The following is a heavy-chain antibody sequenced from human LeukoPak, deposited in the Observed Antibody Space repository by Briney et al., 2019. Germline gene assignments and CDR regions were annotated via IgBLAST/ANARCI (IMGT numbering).Heavy chain of an antibody. Sequence: ASVKVSCKASGYTFTSYDINWVRQATGQGLEWMGWMNPNSGNTGYAQKFQGRVTMTRNTSISTAYMELSSLRSEDTAVYYCARTMTRWLQTPVGYWGQGTLVTVSS. D-gene: IGHD5-24*01. CDR3: ARTMTRWLQTPVGY. CDR1: GYTFTSYD. J-gene: IGHJ4*02. V-gene: IGHV1-8*01. CDR2: MNPNSGNT.